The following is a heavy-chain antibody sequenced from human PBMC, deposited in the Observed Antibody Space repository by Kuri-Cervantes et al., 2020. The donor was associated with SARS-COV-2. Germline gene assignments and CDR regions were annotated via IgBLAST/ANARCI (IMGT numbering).Heavy chain of an antibody. CDR3: ARGQYCSSTSCYATYYYYYYGMDV. J-gene: IGHJ6*02. CDR1: GSAFRSNW. D-gene: IGHD2-2*01. V-gene: IGHV4-4*02. Sequence: GSAFRSNWWSWVRQPPGKGLEWIGEIYHRGSTNYNPSLKSRVTISVDKSKNQFSLKLSSVTAADTAVYYCARGQYCSSTSCYATYYYYYYGMDVWGRGTTVTVSS. CDR2: IYHRGST.